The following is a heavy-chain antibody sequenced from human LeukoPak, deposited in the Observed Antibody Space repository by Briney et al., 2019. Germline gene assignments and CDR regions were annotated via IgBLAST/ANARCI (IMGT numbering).Heavy chain of an antibody. J-gene: IGHJ4*02. CDR2: IKQDGSEK. D-gene: IGHD6-19*01. CDR1: GFTFSSYW. Sequence: GGSLRLSCAASGFTFSSYWMSWVRQAQGKGLEWVANIKQDGSEKYYVDSVRGRFTISRDNAHNSLHLQMNSLRAEDTAVYFCARDRGSGWFPYWGQGTLVTVSS. V-gene: IGHV3-7*04. CDR3: ARDRGSGWFPY.